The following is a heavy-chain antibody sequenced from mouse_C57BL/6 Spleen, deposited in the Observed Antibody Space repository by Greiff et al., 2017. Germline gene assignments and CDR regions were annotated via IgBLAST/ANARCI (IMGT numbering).Heavy chain of an antibody. CDR1: GFTFSSYG. D-gene: IGHD1-1*01. V-gene: IGHV5-6*02. J-gene: IGHJ2*01. CDR3: ARDGCYCSSPKYDFDY. Sequence: EVKLVESGGDLVKPGGSLKLSCAASGFTFSSYGMSWVRQTPDKRLEWVATISSGGSYTYYPDSVKGRFTISRDNAKNTLYLQMSSLKSEDTAMYYCARDGCYCSSPKYDFDYWGQGTTLTVSS. CDR2: ISSGGSYT.